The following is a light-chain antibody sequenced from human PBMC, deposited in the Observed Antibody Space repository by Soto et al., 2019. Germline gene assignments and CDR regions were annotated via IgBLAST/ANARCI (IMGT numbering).Light chain of an antibody. CDR1: QSVSSSY. CDR3: QQYGSSPRYT. J-gene: IGKJ2*01. V-gene: IGKV3-20*01. Sequence: EIVLTQSPGTLSLSPGERATLSCRASQSVSSSYLAWYQQKPGQAPRLLIYGASSRATGIPDRFSGSGSGTDFPLTISRLEPEDCAVYYCQQYGSSPRYTFGQGPKLEIK. CDR2: GAS.